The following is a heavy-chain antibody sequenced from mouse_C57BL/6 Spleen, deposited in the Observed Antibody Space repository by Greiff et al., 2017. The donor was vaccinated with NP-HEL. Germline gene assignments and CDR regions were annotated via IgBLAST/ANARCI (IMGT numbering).Heavy chain of an antibody. D-gene: IGHD2-3*01. CDR2: INYDGSST. CDR3: AREVDGYYFDY. CDR1: GFTFSDYY. V-gene: IGHV5-16*01. Sequence: EVQVVESEGGLVQPGSSMKLSCTASGFTFSDYYMAWVRQVPEKGLEWVANINYDGSSTYYLDSLKSRFIISRDNAKNILYLQMSSLKSEDTATYYCAREVDGYYFDYWGQGTTLTVSS. J-gene: IGHJ2*01.